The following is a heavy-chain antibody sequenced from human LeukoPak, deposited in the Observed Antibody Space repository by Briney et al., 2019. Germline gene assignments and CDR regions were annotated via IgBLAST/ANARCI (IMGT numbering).Heavy chain of an antibody. V-gene: IGHV3-53*04. CDR2: IYSGGST. CDR3: ARENGADAFDT. CDR1: GFTVSSNY. J-gene: IGHJ3*02. D-gene: IGHD2-8*01. Sequence: GGSLRLSCAAFGFTVSSNYMSWVRQAPGKGLEWVSVIYSGGSTYYADSVKGRFTISRHNSKNTLYLQMNSLRAEDTAVYYCARENGADAFDTWGQGTMVTVSS.